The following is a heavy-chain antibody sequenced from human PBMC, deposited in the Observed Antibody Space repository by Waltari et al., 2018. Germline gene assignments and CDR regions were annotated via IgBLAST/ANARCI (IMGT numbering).Heavy chain of an antibody. Sequence: EVQLVESGGGLVQPGGSLRLSCVASGFTYSRYWMNGVRQAPGKGGGGVANMASSGSGKYHGPSVDGRFIISRDNAKNSVFLEMDSLRVEDTAVYYCAASVVGVGGTRYFEKWGLGMQVTVSS. D-gene: IGHD3-3*01. CDR3: AASVVGVGGTRYFEK. J-gene: IGHJ4*02. V-gene: IGHV3-7*03. CDR1: GFTYSRYW. CDR2: MASSGSGK.